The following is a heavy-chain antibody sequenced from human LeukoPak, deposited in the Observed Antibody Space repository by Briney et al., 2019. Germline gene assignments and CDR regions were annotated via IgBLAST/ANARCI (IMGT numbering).Heavy chain of an antibody. J-gene: IGHJ6*03. D-gene: IGHD2-2*01. Sequence: GASVKVSCKASGYTFTSYDINWVRQATGQGLEWMGWMNPNSGNTGYAQKFQGRVTMTRNTFISTAYMELSSLRSEDTAVYYCARTESVDCSSTSCSYYYYYYYMDVWGKGTTVTVSS. CDR1: GYTFTSYD. CDR3: ARTESVDCSSTSCSYYYYYYYMDV. CDR2: MNPNSGNT. V-gene: IGHV1-8*01.